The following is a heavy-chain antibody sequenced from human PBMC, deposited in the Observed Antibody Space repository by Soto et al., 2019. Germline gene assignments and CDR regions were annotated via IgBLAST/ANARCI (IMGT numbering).Heavy chain of an antibody. CDR2: ISSSSSYI. CDR1: GFTFSSYS. D-gene: IGHD2-15*01. J-gene: IGHJ3*02. CDR3: ARDKGCSGGSCYDAFDI. Sequence: GGSLRLSCAASGFTFSSYSMNWVRQAPGKGLEWVSSISSSSSYIYYADSVKGRFTISRDNAKNSLYLQMNSLRAEDTAVYYCARDKGCSGGSCYDAFDIWGQGTMVTVS. V-gene: IGHV3-21*01.